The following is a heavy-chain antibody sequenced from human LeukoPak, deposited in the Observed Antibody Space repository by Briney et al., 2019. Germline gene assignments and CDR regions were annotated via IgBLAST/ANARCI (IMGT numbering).Heavy chain of an antibody. V-gene: IGHV4-59*01. J-gene: IGHJ4*02. CDR2: IYYSGST. Sequence: SETLSLTCTVSGGSISSYYWSWIRQPPGKGLESIGYIYYSGSTNYNPSLKSRVTISVDTSKNQFSLKLSSVTAADTAVYYCAREGGQGRVDYWGQGTLVTVSS. CDR1: GGSISSYY. CDR3: AREGGQGRVDY.